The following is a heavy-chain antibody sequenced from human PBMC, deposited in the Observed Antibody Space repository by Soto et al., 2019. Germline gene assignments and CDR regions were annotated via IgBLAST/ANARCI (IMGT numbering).Heavy chain of an antibody. Sequence: RGSLRLSCAASGFTFSRYAMHWVRQAPGKGLEWVSVISYDGSNRYYADSAKGRFTISRDNSKNTLYLQMDSLRVEDTAVYYCTLGFLEWLVRYYFDYWGQGTLVTVSS. CDR1: GFTFSRYA. D-gene: IGHD3-3*01. V-gene: IGHV3-30*03. CDR3: TLGFLEWLVRYYFDY. J-gene: IGHJ4*02. CDR2: ISYDGSNR.